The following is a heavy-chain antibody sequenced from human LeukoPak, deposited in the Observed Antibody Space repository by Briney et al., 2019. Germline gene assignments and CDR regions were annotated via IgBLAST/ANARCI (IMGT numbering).Heavy chain of an antibody. CDR3: ARGDIVVVAAAKDDAFDI. D-gene: IGHD2-15*01. CDR1: GGSISSSSYY. CDR2: IYYSGST. J-gene: IGHJ3*02. V-gene: IGHV4-39*07. Sequence: SETLSLTCTVSGGSISSSSYYWGWIRQPPGKGLEWIGSIYYSGSTNYNPSLKSRVTMSVDTSKNQFSLKLSSVTAADTAVYYCARGDIVVVAAAKDDAFDIWGQGTMVTVSS.